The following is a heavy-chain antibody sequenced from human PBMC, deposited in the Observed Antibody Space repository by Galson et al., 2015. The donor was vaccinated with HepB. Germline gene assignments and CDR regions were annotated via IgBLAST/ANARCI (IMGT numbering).Heavy chain of an antibody. D-gene: IGHD5-18*01. CDR1: GFTFSSYA. CDR3: AREYYSYFYYYYGMDV. V-gene: IGHV3-30-3*01. CDR2: ISYDGSNK. Sequence: LRLSCAASGFTFSSYAMHWVRQAPGKGLEWVAVISYDGSNKYYADSVKGRFTISRDNSKNTLYLQMNSLRAEDTAVYYCAREYYSYFYYYYGMDVWGQGTTVTVSS. J-gene: IGHJ6*02.